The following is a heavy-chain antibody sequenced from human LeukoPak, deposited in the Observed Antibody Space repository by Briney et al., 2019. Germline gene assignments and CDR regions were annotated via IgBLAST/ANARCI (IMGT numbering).Heavy chain of an antibody. CDR1: GFTFSSYG. D-gene: IGHD3-16*01. V-gene: IGHV3-30*02. J-gene: IGHJ4*02. CDR2: IRYDGSNK. CDR3: AKIPGGAARPWYYFDY. Sequence: GDSLRLSCAASGFTFSSYGMHWVRQAPGKGLEWVAFIRYDGSNKYYADSVKGRFTISRDNSKNTLYLQMNSLRAEDTAVYYCAKIPGGAARPWYYFDYWGQGTLVTVSS.